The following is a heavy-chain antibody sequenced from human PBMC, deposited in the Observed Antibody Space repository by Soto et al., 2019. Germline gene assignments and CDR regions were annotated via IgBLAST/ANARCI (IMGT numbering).Heavy chain of an antibody. J-gene: IGHJ4*02. D-gene: IGHD3-3*01. CDR3: ARDFSAGLYDFWSGRSYYFDY. CDR2: ISSSSSTI. CDR1: GFTFSSYS. Sequence: PGGSLRLSCAASGFTFSSYSMNWVRQAPGQGLEWVSYISSSSSTIYYADSVKGRFTISRDNAKNSLYLQMNSLRAEDTAVYYCARDFSAGLYDFWSGRSYYFDYWGQGT. V-gene: IGHV3-48*01.